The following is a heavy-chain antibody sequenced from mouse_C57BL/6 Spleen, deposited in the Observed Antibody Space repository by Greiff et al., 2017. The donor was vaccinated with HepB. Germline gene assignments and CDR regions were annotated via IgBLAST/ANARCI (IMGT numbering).Heavy chain of an antibody. CDR1: GYTFTSYW. CDR3: ARGGDYWGYAMDY. CDR2: IHPNSGST. D-gene: IGHD1-1*02. J-gene: IGHJ4*01. Sequence: QVQLQQPGAELVKPGASVKLSCKASGYTFTSYWMHWVKQRPGQGLEWIGMIHPNSGSTNYNEKFKSKATLTVDKSSSTAYMQLSSLTSEDSAVYYCARGGDYWGYAMDYWGQGTSVTVSS. V-gene: IGHV1-64*01.